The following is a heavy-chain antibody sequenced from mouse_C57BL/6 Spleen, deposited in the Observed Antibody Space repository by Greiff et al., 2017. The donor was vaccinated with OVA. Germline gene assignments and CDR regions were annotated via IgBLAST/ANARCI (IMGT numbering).Heavy chain of an antibody. Sequence: QVQLKQPGAELVKPGASVKMSCKASGYTFTSYWITWVKQRPGQGLEWIGDIYPGSGSTNYNEKFKSKATLTVDTSSSTAYMQLSSLTSEDSAVYYCAGGSRYYYAMDYWGQGTSVTVSS. J-gene: IGHJ4*01. CDR1: GYTFTSYW. CDR2: IYPGSGST. D-gene: IGHD1-1*01. V-gene: IGHV1-55*01. CDR3: AGGSRYYYAMDY.